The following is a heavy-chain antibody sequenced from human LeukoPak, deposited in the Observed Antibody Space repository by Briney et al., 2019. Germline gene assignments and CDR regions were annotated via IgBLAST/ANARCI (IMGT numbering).Heavy chain of an antibody. J-gene: IGHJ4*02. V-gene: IGHV1-2*02. CDR3: VRDSRGDYFLDY. D-gene: IGHD2/OR15-2a*01. CDR2: INPNTGGT. Sequence: ASVKVSFKASGYTFTVYYVHWVRQAPGQGLEWMGWINPNTGGTKYAQKFQGRVTITRDSSISTAYMELSRLTSDDTAMYYCVRDSRGDYFLDYWGRGTLVTVSS. CDR1: GYTFTVYY.